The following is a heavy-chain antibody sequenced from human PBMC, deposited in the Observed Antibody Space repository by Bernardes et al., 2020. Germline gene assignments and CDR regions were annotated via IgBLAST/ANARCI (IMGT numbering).Heavy chain of an antibody. CDR3: ASGQWAMGDFDY. CDR2: MNPNSGNT. J-gene: IGHJ4*02. V-gene: IGHV1-8*01. Sequence: ASVKVSCKASGYTFTSYDINWVRQATGQGLEWMGWMNPNSGNTGYAQKFQGRVTMTRNTSISTAYMELSSLRSEDTAVYYCASGQWAMGDFDYWGQGTLVTVSS. CDR1: GYTFTSYD. D-gene: IGHD3-16*01.